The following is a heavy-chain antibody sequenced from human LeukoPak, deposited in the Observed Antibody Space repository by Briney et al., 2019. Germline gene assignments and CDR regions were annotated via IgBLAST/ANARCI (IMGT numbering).Heavy chain of an antibody. CDR1: GYTFSSYY. V-gene: IGHV1-46*01. Sequence: GASVKVSCKASGYTFSSYYIHWLRQAPGQGLEWMGIINPGGGNTDYAQKFQGRVTMTRDASTSTVYMELSSLRFEDTAVYYCARDWGIEGRDIPMAGGSDYYFGLDVWGQGTTVIVSS. D-gene: IGHD6-19*01. CDR3: ARDWGIEGRDIPMAGGSDYYFGLDV. CDR2: INPGGGNT. J-gene: IGHJ6*02.